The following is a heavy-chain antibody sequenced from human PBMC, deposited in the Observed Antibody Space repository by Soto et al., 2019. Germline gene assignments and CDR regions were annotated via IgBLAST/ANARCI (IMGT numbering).Heavy chain of an antibody. Sequence: VGSLRLSCAASGFTVSSKYMNWVRQAPGKGLEWVSILWSAGLTYYADSVRGRFTISRDNSKNTLYLQMNNLRAEDSAIYYCARELPPDLWGQGTLVTVSS. CDR2: LWSAGLT. J-gene: IGHJ5*02. D-gene: IGHD2-15*01. V-gene: IGHV3-53*01. CDR3: ARELPPDL. CDR1: GFTVSSKY.